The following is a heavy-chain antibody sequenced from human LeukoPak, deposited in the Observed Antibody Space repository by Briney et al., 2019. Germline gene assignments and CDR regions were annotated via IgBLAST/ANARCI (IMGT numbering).Heavy chain of an antibody. V-gene: IGHV4-34*01. CDR1: GGSFSGYY. CDR3: ARERKYYYDSSGYHVIAFDI. J-gene: IGHJ3*02. CDR2: INHSGST. Sequence: SETLSLTCAVYGGSFSGYYWSWILQPPGKGLEWIGEINHSGSTNYNPSLKSRVTISVDTSKNQFSLKLSSVTAADTAVYYCARERKYYYDSSGYHVIAFDIWGQGTMVTVSS. D-gene: IGHD3-22*01.